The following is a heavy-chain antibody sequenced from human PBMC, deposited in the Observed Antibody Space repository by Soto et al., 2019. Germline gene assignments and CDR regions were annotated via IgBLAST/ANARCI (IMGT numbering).Heavy chain of an antibody. CDR3: ARSRLLWFGELNGSPNYYYGMDV. CDR2: IKEDGSEK. D-gene: IGHD3-10*01. Sequence: PGGSLRLSCAASGFTFSTSWMNWVRQAPGKGLEWVAGIKEDGSEKYYVDSVKGRFTISKDNAENSLELHMNRLRVEDTAVYYCARSRLLWFGELNGSPNYYYGMDVWGQGTTVTVSS. J-gene: IGHJ6*02. V-gene: IGHV3-7*03. CDR1: GFTFSTSW.